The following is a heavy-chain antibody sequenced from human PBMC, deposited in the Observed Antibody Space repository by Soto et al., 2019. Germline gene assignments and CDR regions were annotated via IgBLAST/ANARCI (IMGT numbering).Heavy chain of an antibody. D-gene: IGHD1-26*01. V-gene: IGHV3-23*01. J-gene: IGHJ4*02. Sequence: PGGSLRLSCAASGFTFNNYVMNWVRQTPRKGLEWVSSISSRGDSADYAASVNGRFSISRDNSKNTFSLQMDSLTAEDTAVYYCAKARGGSYPVHYFDSWGQGSLVTVSS. CDR2: ISSRGDSA. CDR3: AKARGGSYPVHYFDS. CDR1: GFTFNNYV.